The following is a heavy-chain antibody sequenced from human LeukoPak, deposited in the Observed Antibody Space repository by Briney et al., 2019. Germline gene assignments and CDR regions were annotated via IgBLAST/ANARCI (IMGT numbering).Heavy chain of an antibody. V-gene: IGHV4-4*09. CDR3: ARLSSEFGVVNLYYYYYMDV. J-gene: IGHJ6*03. CDR2: IYTSGST. CDR1: GGSISSYY. D-gene: IGHD3-3*01. Sequence: SETLSLTCTVSGGSISSYYWSWIRQPPGKGLEWIGYIYTSGSTNYNPSLKSRVTISVDTSKNQFSLKLSSVTAADTAVYYCARLSSEFGVVNLYYYYYMDVWGKGTTVTVSS.